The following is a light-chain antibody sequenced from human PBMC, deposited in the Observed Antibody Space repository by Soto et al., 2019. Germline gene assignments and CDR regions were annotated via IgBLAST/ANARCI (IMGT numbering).Light chain of an antibody. CDR3: QQYYSSPHF. J-gene: IGKJ2*01. V-gene: IGKV1-8*01. Sequence: AIRMTQSPSSFSASTGDRVTLTCRVSQGVSSYLAGYQQKPGKAPKLLIFAASTLQSGVPPRFIGGGSGTAVTHPISSLQAEDFATDYCQQYYSSPHFFGQGTKLEIK. CDR2: AAS. CDR1: QGVSSY.